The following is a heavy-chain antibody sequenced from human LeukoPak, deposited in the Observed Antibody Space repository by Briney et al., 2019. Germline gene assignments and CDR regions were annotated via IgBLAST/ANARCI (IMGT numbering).Heavy chain of an antibody. CDR2: ISAYNGNT. Sequence: ASVKVSCKASGYTFNSYGIGWVRQAPGQGLEWMGWISAYNGNTNYAQKVQGRVTMTTDTPTSTAYMELRSLRSDDTAVYYCARDGYDFLSGYYRTPFDYWGQGTLVTVSS. D-gene: IGHD3-3*01. V-gene: IGHV1-18*01. CDR3: ARDGYDFLSGYYRTPFDY. CDR1: GYTFNSYG. J-gene: IGHJ4*02.